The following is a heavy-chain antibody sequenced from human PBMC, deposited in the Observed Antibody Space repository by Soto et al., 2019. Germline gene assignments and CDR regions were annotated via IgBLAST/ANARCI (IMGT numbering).Heavy chain of an antibody. V-gene: IGHV4-59*01. CDR2: IYYSGST. Sequence: PSETLSLTCTVSGGSISSYYWSWIRQPPGKGLEWIGYIYYSGSTNYNPSLKSRVTISVDTSKNQFSLKLSSVTAADTAVYYCARVHTYYYGSGSYSPFDYWGQGTLVTVSS. CDR1: GGSISSYY. CDR3: ARVHTYYYGSGSYSPFDY. D-gene: IGHD3-10*01. J-gene: IGHJ4*02.